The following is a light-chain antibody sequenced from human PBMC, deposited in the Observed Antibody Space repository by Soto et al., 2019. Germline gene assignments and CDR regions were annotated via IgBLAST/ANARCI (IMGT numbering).Light chain of an antibody. J-gene: IGLJ2*01. Sequence: QSVLTQPRSVSAAPGQKVTISCSGSSSNIGNNYVSWYQQLPGTAPKLLIYDNNKRPSGIPDRFSGSKSGTSATLGITGLQTGDEADYYCGTWDSSLSAGVFGGGTQLTVL. V-gene: IGLV1-51*01. CDR2: DNN. CDR3: GTWDSSLSAGV. CDR1: SSNIGNNY.